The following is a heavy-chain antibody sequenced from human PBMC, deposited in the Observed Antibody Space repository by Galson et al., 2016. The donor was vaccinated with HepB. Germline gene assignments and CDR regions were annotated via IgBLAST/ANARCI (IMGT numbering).Heavy chain of an antibody. CDR2: ITDGGGET. CDR1: GFAFSRSA. J-gene: IGHJ3*02. Sequence: SLRLSCADSGFAFSRSAMAWVRQAPGKGLEWVSAITDGGGETFYADSVKGRFSISRDNSKNTLYLQMNDLRAEDTALYFCAKEMPSRRFNFDIWGQGTMVTVAS. D-gene: IGHD2-2*01. CDR3: AKEMPSRRFNFDI. V-gene: IGHV3-23*01.